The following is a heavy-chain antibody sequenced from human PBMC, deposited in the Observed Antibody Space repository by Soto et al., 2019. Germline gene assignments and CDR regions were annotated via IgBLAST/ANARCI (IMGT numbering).Heavy chain of an antibody. CDR3: ARANYYYYGMDV. CDR2: TYYSGST. V-gene: IGHV4-30-4*01. J-gene: IGHJ6*02. CDR1: GGSISSGDYY. Sequence: SETLSLTCTVSGGSISSGDYYWSWIRQPPGKGLEWIGYTYYSGSTYYNPSLKSRVTISVDTSKNQFSLKLSSVTAADTAVYYCARANYYYYGMDVWGQGTTVTVSS.